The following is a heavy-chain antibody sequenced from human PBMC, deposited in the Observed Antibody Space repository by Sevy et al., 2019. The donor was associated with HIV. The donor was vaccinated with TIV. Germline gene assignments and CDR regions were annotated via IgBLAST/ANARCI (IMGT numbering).Heavy chain of an antibody. CDR3: AKGTAVSGLRSNWFDP. V-gene: IGHV3-23*01. D-gene: IGHD3-3*01. Sequence: GGSLRLSCAASGFTFSSFAMSWVRQAPGKGLEWVSGISGSAGNTYYADSVKGRFTISSDNSKNTLYLKMNSLRVDDTAVYYCAKGTAVSGLRSNWFDPWGQGTLVTVSS. CDR2: ISGSAGNT. CDR1: GFTFSSFA. J-gene: IGHJ5*02.